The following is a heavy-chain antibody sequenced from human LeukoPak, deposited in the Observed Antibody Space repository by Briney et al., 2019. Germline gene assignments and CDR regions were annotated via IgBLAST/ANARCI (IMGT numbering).Heavy chain of an antibody. D-gene: IGHD6-13*01. CDR2: INPNSGDI. CDR3: AREAATAAAASWFDP. CDR1: GYTFSAYY. Sequence: ASVKVSCKPSGYTFSAYYMHWVRQAPGQGLEWMGWINPNSGDIKYAQKFQGRVTMTRDTSTSTAYMELSRLRSDDTAVYYCAREAATAAAASWFDPWGQGTLVTVSS. J-gene: IGHJ5*02. V-gene: IGHV1-2*02.